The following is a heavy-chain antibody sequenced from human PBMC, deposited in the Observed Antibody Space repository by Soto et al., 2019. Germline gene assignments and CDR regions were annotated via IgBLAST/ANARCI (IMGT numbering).Heavy chain of an antibody. CDR1: GFSLSTSGVG. CDR2: IYWDDDK. D-gene: IGHD6-6*01. V-gene: IGHV2-5*02. J-gene: IGHJ4*02. CDR3: AHTSYYFDY. Sequence: QITLKESGPTLVKPTQTLTLTCTFSGFSLSTSGVGVGWIRQPPGKALEWLALIYWDDDKRYSPSLKSRLTITKDTSKNQVVLTMTNMDPVDTATYYSAHTSYYFDYWGQGTLVTVSS.